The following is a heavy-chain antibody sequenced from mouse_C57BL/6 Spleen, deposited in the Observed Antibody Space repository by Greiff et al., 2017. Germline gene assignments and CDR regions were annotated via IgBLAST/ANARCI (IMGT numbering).Heavy chain of an antibody. CDR2: THPGDGDT. V-gene: IGHV1-82*01. J-gene: IGHJ3*01. CDR1: GYAFSSSW. D-gene: IGHD1-1*01. CDR3: ARGGDYGSSFWFAY. Sequence: VQLQQSGPELVKPGASVKISCKASGYAFSSSWMNCLKQRPGKALEWSGRTHPGDGDTNYNGKFKGKPTLTADKSSSTAYMQLSSLTSEDSAVYFCARGGDYGSSFWFAYWGQGTLVTVSA.